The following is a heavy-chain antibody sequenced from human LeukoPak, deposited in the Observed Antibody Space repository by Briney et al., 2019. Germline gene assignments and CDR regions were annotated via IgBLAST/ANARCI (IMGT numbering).Heavy chain of an antibody. CDR2: ISSSSSYI. CDR3: ARDLAWVRVSCSGGSCQLSDAFDI. D-gene: IGHD2-15*01. V-gene: IGHV3-21*01. CDR1: GFTFSSYS. J-gene: IGHJ3*02. Sequence: GGSLRLSCAASGFTFSSYSMTWVRQAPGKGLEWVSSISSSSSYIYYADSVKGRFTISRDNAKNSLYLQMNSLRAEDTAVYYCARDLAWVRVSCSGGSCQLSDAFDIWGQGTMVTVSS.